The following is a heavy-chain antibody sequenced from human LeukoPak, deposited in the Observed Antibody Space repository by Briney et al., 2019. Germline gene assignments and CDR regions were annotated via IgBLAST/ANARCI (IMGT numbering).Heavy chain of an antibody. Sequence: GSLRLSCAASGFTFSSYSMNWVRQPPGKGLEWIGEINHSGSTNYNPSLKSRVTISVDTSKNQFSLKLSSVTAADTAVYYCAKVATQWELAFYDYWGQGTLVTVSS. CDR1: GFTFSSYS. CDR2: INHSGST. D-gene: IGHD1-26*01. CDR3: AKVATQWELAFYDY. J-gene: IGHJ4*02. V-gene: IGHV4-34*01.